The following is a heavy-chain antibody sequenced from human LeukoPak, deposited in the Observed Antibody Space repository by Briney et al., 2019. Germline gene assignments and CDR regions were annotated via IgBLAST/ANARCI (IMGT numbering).Heavy chain of an antibody. Sequence: SETLSLTCTVSGGSISSYYRSWIRQPPGKGLEWIGYIYYSGSTNYNPSLKSRVTISVDTSKNQFSLKLSSVTAAATAVYYCASWGDYYGSGHRNAFDIWGQGTMVTVSS. CDR1: GGSISSYY. CDR3: ASWGDYYGSGHRNAFDI. J-gene: IGHJ3*02. V-gene: IGHV4-59*01. D-gene: IGHD3-10*01. CDR2: IYYSGST.